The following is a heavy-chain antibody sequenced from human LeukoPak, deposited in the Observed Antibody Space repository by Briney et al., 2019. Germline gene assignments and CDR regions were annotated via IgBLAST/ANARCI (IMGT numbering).Heavy chain of an antibody. Sequence: PSETLSLTCTVSGGSISSYYWSWIRQPPGKGLEWIGYIYYSGSTNYNPSLKSRVTISVDTSKYQFSLKLSSVTAADTAVYYCAREFYDILTGYYYGMDVWGKGTTVTVSS. CDR2: IYYSGST. CDR3: AREFYDILTGYYYGMDV. CDR1: GGSISSYY. V-gene: IGHV4-59*01. D-gene: IGHD3-9*01. J-gene: IGHJ6*04.